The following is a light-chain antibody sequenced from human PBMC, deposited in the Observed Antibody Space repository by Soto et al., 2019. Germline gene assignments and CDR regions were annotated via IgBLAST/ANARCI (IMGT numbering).Light chain of an antibody. CDR1: SSDVGGYIY. Sequence: QSALTQPASVSGSPGQSINISCTGTSSDVGGYIYVSWYQQHPGKAPKLMIYDVTSRPSGVSYRFSGSKSGNTASLTISGLQAEDESDYYCSSYTTSSSYVFGTGTKLTVL. CDR2: DVT. J-gene: IGLJ1*01. CDR3: SSYTTSSSYV. V-gene: IGLV2-14*01.